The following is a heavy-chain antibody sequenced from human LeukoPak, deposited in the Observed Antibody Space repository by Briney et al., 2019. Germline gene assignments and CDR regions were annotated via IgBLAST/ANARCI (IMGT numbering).Heavy chain of an antibody. CDR2: IYYSGST. CDR3: AREGHYDYGDSFDY. V-gene: IGHV4-61*08. CDR1: GGSISSGGYY. Sequence: PSQTLSLTCTVSGGSISSGGYYWSWIRQPPGKGLEWIGYIYYSGSTNYNPSLKSRVTISVDTSKNQFSLKLSSVTAADTAVYYCAREGHYDYGDSFDYWGQGTLVTVSS. D-gene: IGHD4-17*01. J-gene: IGHJ4*02.